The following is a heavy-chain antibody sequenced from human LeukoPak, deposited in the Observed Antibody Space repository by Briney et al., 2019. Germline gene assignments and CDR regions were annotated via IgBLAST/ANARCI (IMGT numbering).Heavy chain of an antibody. CDR1: DYSISNGYY. V-gene: IGHV4-38-2*02. Sequence: PSETLSLTCIVSDYSISNGYYWGWIRQPPGKGLEWIGSIHQSGSTYYNPSLKSRVTISVDTSKNQSSLKMNSVTAADTAVYYCARGSPRSYYFDYWGQGTLVSVSS. J-gene: IGHJ4*02. CDR2: IHQSGST. CDR3: ARGSPRSYYFDY. D-gene: IGHD3-10*01.